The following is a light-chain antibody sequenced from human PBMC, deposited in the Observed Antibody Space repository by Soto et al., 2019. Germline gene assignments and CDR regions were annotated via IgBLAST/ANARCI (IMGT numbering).Light chain of an antibody. CDR1: SSDVGGYNY. CDR3: SSYAGSNTLGV. J-gene: IGLJ1*01. Sequence: QSVLTQPASVSGSPGQSITISCSGTSSDVGGYNYVFWYQHHPGKAPKLMIYDVSNRPSGVSNRFSGSKSGNTASLTISGLQAEDEADYYCSSYAGSNTLGVFGTGTKVTVL. V-gene: IGLV2-14*03. CDR2: DVS.